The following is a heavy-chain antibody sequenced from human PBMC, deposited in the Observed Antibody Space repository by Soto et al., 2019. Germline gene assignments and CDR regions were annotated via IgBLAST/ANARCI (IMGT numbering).Heavy chain of an antibody. CDR2: INHSGST. D-gene: IGHD1-1*01. J-gene: IGHJ3*02. CDR1: GGSFSGYY. Sequence: PSETLSLTCAVYGGSFSGYYWSWIRQPPGKGLEWIGKINHSGSTNYNPSLKSRVTISVDTSKNQFSLKLSSVTAADTAVYYCARLQLELRLAFDIWGQGTMVTVSS. CDR3: ARLQLELRLAFDI. V-gene: IGHV4-34*01.